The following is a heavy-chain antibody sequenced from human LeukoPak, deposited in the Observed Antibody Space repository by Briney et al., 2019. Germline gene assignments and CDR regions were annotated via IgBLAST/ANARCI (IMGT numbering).Heavy chain of an antibody. J-gene: IGHJ4*02. CDR3: AREMSSTWNVQIDY. CDR1: VFTFSDYY. D-gene: IGHD1-1*01. V-gene: IGHV3-11*01. CDR2: VSDSGTSR. Sequence: CLRLSCAASVFTFSDYYMRCVRQPPRRGREWVTYVSDSGTSRSADSVRGRFTASRDDATRSLFVQMNRLRAEKTAVYYCAREMSSTWNVQIDYWGQGTLVTVSS.